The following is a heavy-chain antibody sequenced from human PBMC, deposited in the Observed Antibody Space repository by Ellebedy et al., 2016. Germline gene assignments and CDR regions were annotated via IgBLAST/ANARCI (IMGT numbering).Heavy chain of an antibody. CDR2: ISSSSSYI. CDR3: ARGSPVPNWVDQYWYFDL. J-gene: IGHJ2*01. V-gene: IGHV3-21*01. D-gene: IGHD7-27*01. CDR1: GFTFSSYS. Sequence: GGSLRLXCAASGFTFSSYSMNWVRQAPGKGLEWVSSISSSSSYIYYADSVKGRFTISRDNAKNSLYLQMNSLRAEDTAVYYCARGSPVPNWVDQYWYFDLWGRGTLVTVSS.